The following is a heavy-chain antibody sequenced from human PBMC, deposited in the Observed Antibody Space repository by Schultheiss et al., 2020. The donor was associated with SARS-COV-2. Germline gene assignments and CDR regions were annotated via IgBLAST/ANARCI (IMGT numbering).Heavy chain of an antibody. D-gene: IGHD2-2*02. CDR2: LNRDGSTI. J-gene: IGHJ4*02. Sequence: GGSLRLSCAASGFTFSSYSMNWVRQAPGKGLVWVSRLNRDGSTINYADSVKGRFTISRDNAKNTLYLQMNSLRAEDTAVYFCARGYCGSSSCHIQEQQLLLYWGQGALVTVSS. CDR3: ARGYCGSSSCHIQEQQLLLY. CDR1: GFTFSSYS. V-gene: IGHV3-74*01.